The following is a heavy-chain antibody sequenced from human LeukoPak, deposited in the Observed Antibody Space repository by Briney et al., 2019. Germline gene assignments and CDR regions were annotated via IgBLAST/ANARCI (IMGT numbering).Heavy chain of an antibody. CDR3: ARECTFTSCYDY. V-gene: IGHV1-2*02. Sequence: GASVKVSCKASRSSFTGDDMHWVRQAPGQGLEYMGWINPNNGATNYAQKFQGRVTMTRDTSISTAYMELSRLRSDDTAVYYCARECTFTSCYDYWGQGTLVTVSS. CDR1: RSSFTGDD. J-gene: IGHJ4*02. CDR2: INPNNGAT. D-gene: IGHD2-15*01.